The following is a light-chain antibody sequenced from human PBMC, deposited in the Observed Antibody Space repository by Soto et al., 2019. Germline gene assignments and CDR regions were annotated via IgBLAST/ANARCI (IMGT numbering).Light chain of an antibody. J-gene: IGLJ1*01. V-gene: IGLV2-11*01. Sequence: QSALTQPRSVSGSPGQSVTISCTGTSSDVGAYNYVSWYQQHPNKAPQFMIYDVNKRPSGVPDRFSGSKSGITASLTISGLQTEDEADYYCISYTNRQSYVFGTGTKLTVL. CDR3: ISYTNRQSYV. CDR2: DVN. CDR1: SSDVGAYNY.